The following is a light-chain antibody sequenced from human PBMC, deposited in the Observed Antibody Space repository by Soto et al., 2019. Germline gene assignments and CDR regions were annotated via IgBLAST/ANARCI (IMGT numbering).Light chain of an antibody. CDR1: QSVSISS. Sequence: EIVLTQSPGTLSLSPGERATLSCRASQSVSISSMAWYQQRPGQAPRLLMHGASSRATGIPDRFSGSGSGTDFTLTISRLEPEDFAVYYCQHYGTSWWTFGQGTKVDIK. V-gene: IGKV3-20*01. J-gene: IGKJ1*01. CDR3: QHYGTSWWT. CDR2: GAS.